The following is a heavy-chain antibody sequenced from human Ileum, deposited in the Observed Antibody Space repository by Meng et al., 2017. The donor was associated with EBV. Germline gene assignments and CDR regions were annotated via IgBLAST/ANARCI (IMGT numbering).Heavy chain of an antibody. D-gene: IGHD6-19*01. Sequence: GWAPGRVTPSGPRALTWDGSSAHTSSSNWWGWVRPPPGKGLEWIGENYNSGSTNYNPSLKSRVTMSVDKSKNQFSLNLSSVTAADTAVYYCARVGQWLPIDYWGQGTLVTVSS. V-gene: IGHV4-4*02. CDR2: NYNSGST. J-gene: IGHJ4*02. CDR1: SAHTSSSNW. CDR3: ARVGQWLPIDY.